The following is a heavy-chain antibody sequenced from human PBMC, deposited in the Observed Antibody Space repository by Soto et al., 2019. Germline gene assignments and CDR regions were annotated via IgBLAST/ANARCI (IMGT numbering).Heavy chain of an antibody. V-gene: IGHV3-33*01. CDR1: GFTFSSYG. CDR3: ARDLAAGYCSSTSCYR. D-gene: IGHD2-2*02. CDR2: IWYDGSNK. Sequence: QVQLVESGGGVVQPGRSLRLSCAASGFTFSSYGMHWVRQAPGKGLEWVAVIWYDGSNKYYADSVKGRFTISRDNSKNTLYLQMNSLRAEDTAVYYCARDLAAGYCSSTSCYRWGQGTLVTVSS. J-gene: IGHJ4*02.